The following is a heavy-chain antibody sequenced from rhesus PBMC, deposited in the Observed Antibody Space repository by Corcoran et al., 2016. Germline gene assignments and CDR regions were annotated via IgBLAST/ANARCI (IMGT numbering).Heavy chain of an antibody. D-gene: IGHD3-16*01. CDR2: ISGSSGST. J-gene: IGHJ4*01. V-gene: IGHV4-65*01. Sequence: QVQLQESGPGLVKPSETLSLTCAVSGGYISSSNWWSWIRQPPGKGLEWIGYISGSSGSTYYTPSLKSRVTISTDTSKNQFSLKLSSVTTADTATYYCARSRYSGSYLYYFDYWGQGVLVTVSS. CDR1: GGYISSSNW. CDR3: ARSRYSGSYLYYFDY.